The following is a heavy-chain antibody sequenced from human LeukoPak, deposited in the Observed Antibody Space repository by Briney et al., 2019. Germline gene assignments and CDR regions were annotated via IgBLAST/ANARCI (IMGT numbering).Heavy chain of an antibody. D-gene: IGHD3-3*01. Sequence: GGSLRLSCAASGFTFSNYAMHWVRQAPGKGLEWVAIISYDGTKQFYADSVKGRFTISGDDSRNTLYLQMNSLRPEDTAVYYCTRDANDFSPRYYFDYWGQGTLVTVSS. CDR3: TRDANDFSPRYYFDY. J-gene: IGHJ4*02. CDR1: GFTFSNYA. V-gene: IGHV3-30*04. CDR2: ISYDGTKQ.